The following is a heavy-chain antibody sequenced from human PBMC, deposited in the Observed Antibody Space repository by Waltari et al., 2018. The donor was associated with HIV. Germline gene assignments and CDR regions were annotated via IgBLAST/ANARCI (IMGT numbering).Heavy chain of an antibody. J-gene: IGHJ5*02. D-gene: IGHD2-2*01. V-gene: IGHV4-34*01. Sequence: VQLQQWGAGLFKPSETLSLTCAVYGGSFSGSYWSCIHQHPGNGLEWIGEINHSGSTNYNPSLKSRVTISVDTSKNQFSLKLSSVTAADTAVYYCARGGLGYCSSTSCRTPAWGQGTLVTVSS. CDR1: GGSFSGSY. CDR3: ARGGLGYCSSTSCRTPA. CDR2: INHSGST.